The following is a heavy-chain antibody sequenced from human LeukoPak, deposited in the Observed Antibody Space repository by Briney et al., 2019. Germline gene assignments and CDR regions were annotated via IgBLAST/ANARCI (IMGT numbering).Heavy chain of an antibody. CDR2: ISGSGGST. D-gene: IGHD2-2*01. CDR3: AKVAYCSSTSCPISNFDY. V-gene: IGHV3-23*01. CDR1: GFTFSSYA. J-gene: IGHJ4*02. Sequence: GGSLRLSCAASGFTFSSYAMSWVRQAPGKGLEWVSAISGSGGSTYYADSVKGRFTISRDNSKSTLYLQMNSLRAEDTAVYYCAKVAYCSSTSCPISNFDYWGQGTLVTVSS.